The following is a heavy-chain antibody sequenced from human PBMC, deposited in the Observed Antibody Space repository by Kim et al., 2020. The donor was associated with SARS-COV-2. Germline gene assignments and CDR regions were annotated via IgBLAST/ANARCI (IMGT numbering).Heavy chain of an antibody. V-gene: IGHV4-59*13. CDR3: ARDLGGDPSLAAFYI. Sequence: SETLSLTCLVSGGSLSSYYWSWIRQPPGKGLELVAYFYHGGSTNYNPSLKSRVTISADTLKKQFHLKRNSVTAADTAVYYCARDLGGDPSLAAFYIWGQGTLVTVSS. D-gene: IGHD2-21*01. J-gene: IGHJ3*02. CDR2: FYHGGST. CDR1: GGSLSSYY.